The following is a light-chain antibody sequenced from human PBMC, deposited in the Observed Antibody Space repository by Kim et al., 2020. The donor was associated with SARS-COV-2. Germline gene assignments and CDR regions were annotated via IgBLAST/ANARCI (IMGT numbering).Light chain of an antibody. CDR2: AAS. V-gene: IGKV1-8*01. Sequence: AIRITQSPSSLSASTGDRVTITCRASQGISSYLAWYQQKPGKAPKLLIYAASTLQSGVPSRFSGSGSGTDFTLTISCLQSEDFATYYCQQYYSYPLTFGQWTKVDIK. J-gene: IGKJ1*01. CDR3: QQYYSYPLT. CDR1: QGISSY.